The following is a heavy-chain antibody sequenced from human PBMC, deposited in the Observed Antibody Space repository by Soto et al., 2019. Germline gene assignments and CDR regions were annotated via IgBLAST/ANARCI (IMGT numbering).Heavy chain of an antibody. J-gene: IGHJ6*02. CDR2: IYYSGST. CDR1: GGSISSYY. D-gene: IGHD3-10*01. V-gene: IGHV4-59*01. Sequence: SETLSLTCTVSGGSISSYYWSWIRQPPGKGLEWIGYIYYSGSTNYNPSLKSRVTISVDTSKNQFSLKLSSVTAADTAVYYCARDEGPYYYGSGNTYYGMDVWGQGTTVTVSS. CDR3: ARDEGPYYYGSGNTYYGMDV.